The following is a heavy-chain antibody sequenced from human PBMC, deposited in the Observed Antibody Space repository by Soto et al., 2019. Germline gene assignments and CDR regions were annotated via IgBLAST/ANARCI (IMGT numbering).Heavy chain of an antibody. V-gene: IGHV4-34*01. D-gene: IGHD2-15*01. J-gene: IGHJ6*03. Sequence: SETLSLTCAVYGGSFSGYYWSWIRQPPGKGLEWIGEINHSGSTNYNPSLKSRVTISVDTSKNQFSLKLSSVTAADTAVYYCARGRGYCSGGSCYQAVAGPAKRLTTPYYMDVWGKGTTVTVSS. CDR2: INHSGST. CDR3: ARGRGYCSGGSCYQAVAGPAKRLTTPYYMDV. CDR1: GGSFSGYY.